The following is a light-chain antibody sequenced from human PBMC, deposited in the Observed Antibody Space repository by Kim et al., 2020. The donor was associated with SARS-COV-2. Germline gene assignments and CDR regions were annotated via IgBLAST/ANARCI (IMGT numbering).Light chain of an antibody. CDR2: DVS. Sequence: PTVTTPCTGTSSDIGVYNYVPWYQKYPDKAPKLLIYDVSKRPSGVPYRFSGSKSGNTASLTISGLQAEDEADYYCCSYTGSSTMVFGGGTQLTVL. J-gene: IGLJ2*01. V-gene: IGLV2-11*03. CDR1: SSDIGVYNY. CDR3: CSYTGSSTMV.